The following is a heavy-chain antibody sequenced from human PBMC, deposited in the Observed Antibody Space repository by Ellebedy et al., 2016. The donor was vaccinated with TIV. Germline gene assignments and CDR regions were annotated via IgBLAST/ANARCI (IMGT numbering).Heavy chain of an antibody. CDR3: AKAPGNTYGRHYFDY. V-gene: IGHV3-30*18. Sequence: GESLKISCAASGFTFSSSGMHWVRQAPGKGLEWVALISSDGSTIYYADSVKGRFTISRDNSKNTLFPQLDSLRADDTAVYYCAKAPGNTYGRHYFDYWGQGTLVTVSS. CDR2: ISSDGSTI. D-gene: IGHD5-18*01. J-gene: IGHJ4*02. CDR1: GFTFSSSG.